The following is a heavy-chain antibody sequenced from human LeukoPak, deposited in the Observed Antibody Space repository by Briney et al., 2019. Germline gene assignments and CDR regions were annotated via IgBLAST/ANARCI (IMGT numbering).Heavy chain of an antibody. CDR3: ARMPYGSGSYYPRGYYYGTDV. J-gene: IGHJ6*02. CDR2: INSDGSST. CDR1: GFTFSSYW. Sequence: PGGSLRLSCAASGFTFSSYWMHWVRQAPGKGLVWVSRINSDGSSTSYADSVKGRFTISRDNAKNTLYLQMNSLRAEDTAVYYCARMPYGSGSYYPRGYYYGTDVWGQGTTVTVSS. D-gene: IGHD3-10*01. V-gene: IGHV3-74*01.